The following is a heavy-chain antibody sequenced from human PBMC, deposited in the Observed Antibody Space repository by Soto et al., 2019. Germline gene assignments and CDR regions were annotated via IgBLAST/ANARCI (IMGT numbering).Heavy chain of an antibody. CDR3: AKVSTAYYYGMDV. Sequence: EVQLVESGGGLVKPGGSLRLSCAASGFTFSSYSMNWVRQAPGKGLEWVSSISSSSSYIYYADSVKGRFTISRDNAKISRYLQMNSLRSDDTAVYYCAKVSTAYYYGMDVWAQGTTVTVSS. CDR2: ISSSSSYI. J-gene: IGHJ6*02. CDR1: GFTFSSYS. V-gene: IGHV3-21*01.